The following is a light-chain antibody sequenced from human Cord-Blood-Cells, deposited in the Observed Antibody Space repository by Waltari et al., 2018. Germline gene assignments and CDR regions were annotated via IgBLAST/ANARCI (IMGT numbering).Light chain of an antibody. CDR3: QQYNSYWT. Sequence: DIQMTQSPSTLSVSVGDRVTITCRAIQSISSWLAWYQQKPGKAPKLLIYDASSLESGVPSRFSCSGSGTEFTLTISSLQPDDFATYYCQQYNSYWTFGQGTKVEIK. CDR2: DAS. V-gene: IGKV1-5*01. CDR1: QSISSW. J-gene: IGKJ1*01.